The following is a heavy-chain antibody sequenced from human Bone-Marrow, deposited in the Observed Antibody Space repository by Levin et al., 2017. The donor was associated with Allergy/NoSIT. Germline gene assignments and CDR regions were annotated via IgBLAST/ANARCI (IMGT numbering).Heavy chain of an antibody. D-gene: IGHD5-24*01. CDR1: GGSVGTGDFY. J-gene: IGHJ4*02. V-gene: IGHV4-30-4*01. Sequence: SQTLSLPCSVSGGSVGTGDFYWTWFRQPPGKGLEWIGYFYYSGSTLYNPSLKSRVSISLDTSNNQFSLHLQSVTAADTAVYYCARGLLQFAGFFDYWGQGTLVSVSS. CDR2: FYYSGST. CDR3: ARGLLQFAGFFDY.